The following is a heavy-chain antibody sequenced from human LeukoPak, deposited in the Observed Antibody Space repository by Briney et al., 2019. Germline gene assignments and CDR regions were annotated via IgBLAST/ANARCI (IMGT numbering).Heavy chain of an antibody. Sequence: GGSLRLSCAAPGFTFSSYSMNWVRRAPGKGLEWIAYISSSSSTIYYADSVKGRFTISRDNAKNSLYLQMNSLRAEDTAVYYCARRELLGYSYGLGAFNVWGQGTMVTVSS. J-gene: IGHJ3*01. CDR3: ARRELLGYSYGLGAFNV. CDR1: GFTFSSYS. CDR2: ISSSSSTI. D-gene: IGHD5-18*01. V-gene: IGHV3-48*01.